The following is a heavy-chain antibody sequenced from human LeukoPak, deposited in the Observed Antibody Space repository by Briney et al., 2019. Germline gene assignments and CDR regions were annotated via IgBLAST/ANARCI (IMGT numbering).Heavy chain of an antibody. J-gene: IGHJ4*02. CDR3: ARDAGPIWGVAVAGTSHFDY. V-gene: IGHV3-74*01. Sequence: GGSLRLSCAASGFTFSSYWMHWVHHAPGKGLVWVSRINSDGSSTNYADSVKGRFTISRDNAKNSLYLQMNSLRAEDTAVYYCARDAGPIWGVAVAGTSHFDYWGQGTLVTVSS. CDR1: GFTFSSYW. CDR2: INSDGSST. D-gene: IGHD6-19*01.